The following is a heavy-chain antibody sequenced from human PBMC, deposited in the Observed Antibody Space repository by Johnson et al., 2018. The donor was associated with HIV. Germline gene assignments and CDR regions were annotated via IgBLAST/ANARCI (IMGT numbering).Heavy chain of an antibody. D-gene: IGHD6-19*01. Sequence: VQLVESGGGLVKAGGSLRLSCAASGFTFSDHYMNWVRQAPGKGLERVALLYSGGNTYYADSVKGRFSISRDNSKNTVYLQMNSLRAEDTAVYYCARAPHPQWQWLPPGAFDIWGQGTMVTVSS. CDR1: GFTFSDHY. CDR3: ARAPHPQWQWLPPGAFDI. CDR2: LYSGGNT. J-gene: IGHJ3*02. V-gene: IGHV3-66*01.